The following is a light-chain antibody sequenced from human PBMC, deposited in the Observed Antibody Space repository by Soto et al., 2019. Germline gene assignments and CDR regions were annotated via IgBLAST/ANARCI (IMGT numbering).Light chain of an antibody. CDR2: DTS. CDR3: QQYHDWVT. CDR1: QSVTSN. V-gene: IGKV3D-15*01. Sequence: VMTQSPGTLSVSPGETATLSCGTSQSVTSNLAWYQQKPGQPPRLLIYDTSTRATGVPPRFSGSGSGTDFTLTISYLRPEDSAVYCCQQYHDWVTFGGGTKLDIK. J-gene: IGKJ4*01.